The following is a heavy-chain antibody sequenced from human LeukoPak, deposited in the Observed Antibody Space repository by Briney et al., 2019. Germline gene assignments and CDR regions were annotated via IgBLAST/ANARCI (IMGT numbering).Heavy chain of an antibody. Sequence: SETLSLTCAVYGGSFSGYYWSWIRQPPGKGLEWIGEINHSGSTNYNPSLKSQVTISVDTSKNQFSLKLSSVTAADTAVYYCARRVLYYYGSGSRSPPFDPWGQGNLVTVSS. V-gene: IGHV4-34*01. CDR1: GGSFSGYY. CDR2: INHSGST. D-gene: IGHD3-10*01. CDR3: ARRVLYYYGSGSRSPPFDP. J-gene: IGHJ5*02.